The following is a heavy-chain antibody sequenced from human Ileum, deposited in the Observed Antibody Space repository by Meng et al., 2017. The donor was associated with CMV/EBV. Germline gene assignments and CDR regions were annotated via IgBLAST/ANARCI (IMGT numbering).Heavy chain of an antibody. V-gene: IGHV1-69*05. CDR2: IIPIFGTA. CDR1: EGTLSRYG. CDR3: ARGGPTPTSPFDY. J-gene: IGHJ4*02. Sequence: KASEGTLSRYGIAWGRQAPGQGLEWMGGIIPIFGTADYAQKFQGRVTITTDESTSTAYMDLSSLTYEDTALYFCARGGPTPTSPFDYWGQGTLVTVSS.